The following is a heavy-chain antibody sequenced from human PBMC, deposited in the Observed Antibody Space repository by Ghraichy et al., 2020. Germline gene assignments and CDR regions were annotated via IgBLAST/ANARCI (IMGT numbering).Heavy chain of an antibody. CDR1: GFTFTTYW. CDR3: ARGAYCGGDCHFGFDY. CDR2: IKQDGTDK. V-gene: IGHV3-7*03. D-gene: IGHD2-21*02. Sequence: LSLTCAASGFTFTTYWMSWVRQAPGKGLEWLANIKQDGTDKNYVDSVKGRFTISRDNAKSSLYLQMNSLRAEDTAIYYCARGAYCGGDCHFGFDYWGQGTLVMVSS. J-gene: IGHJ4*02.